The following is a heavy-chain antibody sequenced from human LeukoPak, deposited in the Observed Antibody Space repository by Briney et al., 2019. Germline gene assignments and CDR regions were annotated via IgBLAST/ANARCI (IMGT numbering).Heavy chain of an antibody. J-gene: IGHJ6*02. CDR1: GGTFSSYA. CDR2: IIPIFGTA. CDR3: ARGGFLEWLGSSGMDV. Sequence: ASVKVSCKASGGTFSSYAISWVRQAPGQGLEWMGGIIPIFGTANYAQKFQGRVTMTRNTSISTAYMELSSLRSEDTAVYYCARGGFLEWLGSSGMDVWGQGTTVTVSS. D-gene: IGHD3-3*01. V-gene: IGHV1-69*05.